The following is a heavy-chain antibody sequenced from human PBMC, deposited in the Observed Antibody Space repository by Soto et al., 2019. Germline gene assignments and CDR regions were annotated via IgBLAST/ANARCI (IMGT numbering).Heavy chain of an antibody. CDR2: ISYSGST. CDR1: DASMSSGHYY. D-gene: IGHD3-10*01. J-gene: IGHJ4*02. CDR3: AREGTEGLGSFKDFAY. Sequence: QVQLQESGPRLVKPSQTLSLTCTVSDASMSSGHYYWSWIRQPPGKGLEWLGYISYSGSTYYKPSLNSRLTMSLDTSKRQFFLELTSVTAADTAVYYCAREGTEGLGSFKDFAYGGQGILVTVSS. V-gene: IGHV4-30-4*01.